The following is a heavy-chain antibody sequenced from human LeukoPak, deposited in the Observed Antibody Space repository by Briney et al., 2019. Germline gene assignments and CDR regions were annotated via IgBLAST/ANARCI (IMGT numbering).Heavy chain of an antibody. J-gene: IGHJ5*02. CDR3: ARDRAANQDWVEFDP. CDR1: GFRVSDYY. Sequence: GPLRPPSAVSGFRVSDYYMGWVRQAPGKGLEWVGIIRDSGEAFYSDFARGRFAISRDESENTLYLQMNSLRVEDAAVYFCARDRAANQDWVEFDPWGQGTPVIVSS. CDR2: IRDSGEA. D-gene: IGHD3/OR15-3a*01. V-gene: IGHV3-66*03.